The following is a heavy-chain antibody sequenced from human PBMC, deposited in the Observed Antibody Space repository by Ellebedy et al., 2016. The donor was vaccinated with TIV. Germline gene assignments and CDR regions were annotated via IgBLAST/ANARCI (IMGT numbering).Heavy chain of an antibody. CDR3: ARSSHCSSTSCYLFDP. Sequence: SETLSLXXTVSGGSISSYYWSWIRQPAGKGLEWIGRIYTSGSTNYNPSLKSRVTMSVDTSKNQFSLKLSSVTAADTAVYYCARSSHCSSTSCYLFDPWGQGTLVTVSS. V-gene: IGHV4-4*07. CDR1: GGSISSYY. D-gene: IGHD2-2*01. J-gene: IGHJ5*02. CDR2: IYTSGST.